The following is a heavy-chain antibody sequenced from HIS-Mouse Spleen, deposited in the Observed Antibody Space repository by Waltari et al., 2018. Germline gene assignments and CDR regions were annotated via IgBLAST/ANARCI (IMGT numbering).Heavy chain of an antibody. CDR3: ARSNWYFDY. CDR2: IYSGGST. Sequence: EVQLVESGGGLVQPGGPLGPPLAPFGFTVSSNYMSWVRQAPGKGLEWVSVIYSGGSTYYADSVKGRFTISRDNSKNTLYLQLNSLRAEDTAVYYCARSNWYFDYWGQGTLVTVSS. D-gene: IGHD7-27*01. V-gene: IGHV3-66*01. CDR1: GFTVSSNY. J-gene: IGHJ4*02.